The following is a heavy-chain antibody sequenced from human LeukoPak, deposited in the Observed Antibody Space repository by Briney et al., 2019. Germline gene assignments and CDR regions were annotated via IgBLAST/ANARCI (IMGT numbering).Heavy chain of an antibody. D-gene: IGHD5-18*01. Sequence: SETLSLTCSVSGGSISSGSYDWSWIRQPAGKGLEWSGRIYTSGSTNYNPSLKSRVTISVDTSKNQFSLKLSSVTAADTAVYYCASVDTAMAYFDYWGQGTLVTVSS. J-gene: IGHJ4*02. V-gene: IGHV4-61*02. CDR1: GGSISSGSYD. CDR3: ASVDTAMAYFDY. CDR2: IYTSGST.